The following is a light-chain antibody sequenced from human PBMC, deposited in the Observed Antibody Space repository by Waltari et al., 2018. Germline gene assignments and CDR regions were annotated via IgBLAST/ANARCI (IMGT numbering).Light chain of an antibody. CDR1: QDLDNW. Sequence: IQVTQSPSSLSASVGDRVTITCRASQDLDNWLAWYQQKPGKAPNLLIFAASTLQSGVPSRFSGSGSGTDFTLTITSLQPEDFSTYYCQQGNDFPLTFGGGTKVEMK. J-gene: IGKJ4*01. CDR3: QQGNDFPLT. V-gene: IGKV1-12*01. CDR2: AAS.